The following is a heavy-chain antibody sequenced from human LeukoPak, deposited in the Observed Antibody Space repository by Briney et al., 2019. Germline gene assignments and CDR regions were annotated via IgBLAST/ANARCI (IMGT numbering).Heavy chain of an antibody. CDR2: ISAYNGNT. CDR3: ARERTGDWGYAFDI. Sequence: GASVKVSCKASDYTFTSYGISWVRQAPGQGLEWMGWISAYNGNTNYAQKLQGRVTMTTDTSTSTAYMELRSLRSDDTAVYYCARERTGDWGYAFDIWGQGTMVTVSS. J-gene: IGHJ3*02. CDR1: DYTFTSYG. V-gene: IGHV1-18*01. D-gene: IGHD7-27*01.